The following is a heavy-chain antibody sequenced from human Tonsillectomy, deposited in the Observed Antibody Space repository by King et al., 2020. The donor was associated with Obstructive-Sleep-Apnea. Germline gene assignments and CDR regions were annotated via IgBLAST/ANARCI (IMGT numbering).Heavy chain of an antibody. CDR3: ARVYGDYAPFDY. J-gene: IGHJ4*02. D-gene: IGHD4-17*01. V-gene: IGHV4-39*07. CDR1: GDSFSSNDFF. Sequence: QLVESGPGLVKPSETLSLTCTVSGDSFSSNDFFWGWIRQPPGKGLEWLGIIAYSGITDDNPSLGSRVTISVDTSKKQFSLNLRSVTAADTAVYYCARVYGDYAPFDYWGQGTLVTVSS. CDR2: IAYSGIT.